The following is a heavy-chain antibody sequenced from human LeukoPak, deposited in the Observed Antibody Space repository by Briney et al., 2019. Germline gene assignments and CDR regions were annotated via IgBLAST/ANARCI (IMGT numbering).Heavy chain of an antibody. CDR2: ISAYNGNT. CDR3: ARGPHHFYGMDV. Sequence: ASVKVSCKASGYTFSTYTISWVRQAPGQGLEWLGWISAYNGNTYYAQRLQGRVAMTTDTSTTTAYMELKSLTSDDTAVYFCARGPHHFYGMDVWGQGTTVTVSS. V-gene: IGHV1-18*04. CDR1: GYTFSTYT. J-gene: IGHJ6*02. D-gene: IGHD1-14*01.